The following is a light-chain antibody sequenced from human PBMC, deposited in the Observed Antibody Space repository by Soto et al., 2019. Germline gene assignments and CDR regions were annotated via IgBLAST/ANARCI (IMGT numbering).Light chain of an antibody. CDR3: GAWYSILSDGV. J-gene: IGLJ3*02. CDR1: SLNIGKNY. Sequence: QSVLTQPPSVSAAPGQKVTISCSGSSLNIGKNYVSWYQQVPGTAPKLLIYENNKRPSGIPDRFSGSKSGTSATLDITGLQTEYVADYYRGAWYSILSDGVFGGG. CDR2: ENN. V-gene: IGLV1-51*02.